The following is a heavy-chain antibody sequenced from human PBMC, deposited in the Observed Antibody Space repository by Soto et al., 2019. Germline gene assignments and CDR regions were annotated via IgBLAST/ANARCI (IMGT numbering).Heavy chain of an antibody. CDR3: ARDQCYYDSSGYRTLYYYYGMDV. Sequence: GGSLRLSCEASGFTFRSYWISWVRQDPGNGLEWVANIKQDGSEKYYVDSVKGRFTISRDNAKNSLYLQMNSLRAEDTAVYYCARDQCYYDSSGYRTLYYYYGMDVWGQGTTVTVSS. D-gene: IGHD3-22*01. V-gene: IGHV3-7*01. CDR2: IKQDGSEK. CDR1: GFTFRSYW. J-gene: IGHJ6*02.